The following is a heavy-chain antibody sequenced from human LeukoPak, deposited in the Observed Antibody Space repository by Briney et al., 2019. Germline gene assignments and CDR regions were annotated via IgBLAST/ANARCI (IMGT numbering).Heavy chain of an antibody. V-gene: IGHV3-13*05. J-gene: IGHJ6*04. CDR2: IGTAGDP. D-gene: IGHD3-10*01. Sequence: GGSLRLSCAASGFTFSSYDMHSVRQATGKGLEWDSAIGTAGDPYYPGSVKGRFTLSRENAKNSLYLQMNSLRAGDTAVYYCARGGRTMVRGSYYYYCGMDVWGKGTTFTVSS. CDR3: ARGGRTMVRGSYYYYCGMDV. CDR1: GFTFSSYD.